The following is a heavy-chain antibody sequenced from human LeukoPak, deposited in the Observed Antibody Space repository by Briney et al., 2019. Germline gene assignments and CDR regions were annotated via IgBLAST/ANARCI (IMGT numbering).Heavy chain of an antibody. CDR2: ISYDGSNK. Sequence: PGRSLRLSCAASGFTFSSYAMHWVRQAPGKGLEWVAVISYDGSNKYYADSVKGRFTISRDNSKNTLYLQMNSLRAEDTAVYYCARETIQLLTTHHYGSFDYWGQGTLVTVSS. CDR3: ARETIQLLTTHHYGSFDY. V-gene: IGHV3-30-3*01. D-gene: IGHD3-10*01. J-gene: IGHJ4*02. CDR1: GFTFSSYA.